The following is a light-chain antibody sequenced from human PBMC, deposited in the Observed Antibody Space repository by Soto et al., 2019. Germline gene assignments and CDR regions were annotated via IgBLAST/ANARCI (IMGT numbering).Light chain of an antibody. J-gene: IGLJ2*01. CDR2: DVN. CDR3: RSYTSSSTFVV. Sequence: QSALTQPASVSGSPGQSITIPCTGTSSDVGGYNYVSWYQQNPGKAPKLMIYDVNNRPSGVSNRFSGSKSANTASLTISGLQLEDEADYYCRSYTSSSTFVVFGGGTKLTVL. CDR1: SSDVGGYNY. V-gene: IGLV2-14*01.